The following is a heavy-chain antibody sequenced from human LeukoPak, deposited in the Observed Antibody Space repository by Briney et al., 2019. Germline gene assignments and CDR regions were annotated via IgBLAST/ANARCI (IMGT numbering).Heavy chain of an antibody. D-gene: IGHD3-22*01. V-gene: IGHV4-34*01. CDR2: INHSGST. J-gene: IGHJ4*02. Sequence: SETLSLTCAVYGGSFSGYYWSWIRQPPGKGLEWIGEINHSGSTNYNPSLKSRVTISVDKSKNQFSLKLSSVTAADTAVYYCASKNYDSSGYYHYWGQGTLVTVSS. CDR3: ASKNYDSSGYYHY. CDR1: GGSFSGYY.